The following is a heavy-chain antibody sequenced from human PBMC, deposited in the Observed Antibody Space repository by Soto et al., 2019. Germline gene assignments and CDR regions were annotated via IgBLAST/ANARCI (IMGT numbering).Heavy chain of an antibody. J-gene: IGHJ4*02. D-gene: IGHD1-1*01. Sequence: QLHLQESGPGLLKPSETLSLTCTVSGGSISSSAYYWGWIRQPPGKRLEWIASISYSGSTYYNPSLKSRVTISVDTSKIQCSRKLRSMTAADAAVYYCARQVEVTYFDYWGQGTLVTVSS. CDR1: GGSISSSAYY. CDR3: ARQVEVTYFDY. V-gene: IGHV4-39*01. CDR2: ISYSGST.